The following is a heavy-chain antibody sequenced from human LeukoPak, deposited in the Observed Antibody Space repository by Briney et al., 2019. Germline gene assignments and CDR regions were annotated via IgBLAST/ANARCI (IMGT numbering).Heavy chain of an antibody. D-gene: IGHD6-19*01. CDR3: ARARIAVAGMIY. CDR1: GFTVSGNY. Sequence: PGGSLRLSCAASGFTVSGNYMSWVHQAPGKGLEWVSVIYSGGSTYYADSVKGRFTISRDNSKNTLYLQMNSLRAEDTAVYYCARARIAVAGMIYWGQGTLVTVSS. V-gene: IGHV3-66*01. CDR2: IYSGGST. J-gene: IGHJ4*02.